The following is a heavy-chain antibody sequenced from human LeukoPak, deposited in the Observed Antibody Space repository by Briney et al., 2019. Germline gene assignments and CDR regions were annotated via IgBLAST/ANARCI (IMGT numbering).Heavy chain of an antibody. V-gene: IGHV3-7*01. Sequence: ETLSLTCTVSGGSISTTNYYWGWIPQSPGKGLEWVANIKEDGGEKYYVDSVKGRFTISRDNAKNSLYLRMNSLRAEDTAVYYCARDEYNWNVDAFDIWGQGTVVTVSS. CDR1: GGSISTTNYY. CDR2: IKEDGGEK. D-gene: IGHD1-20*01. J-gene: IGHJ3*02. CDR3: ARDEYNWNVDAFDI.